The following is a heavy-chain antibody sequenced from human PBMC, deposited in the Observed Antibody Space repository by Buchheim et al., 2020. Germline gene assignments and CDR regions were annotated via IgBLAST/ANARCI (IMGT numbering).Heavy chain of an antibody. CDR2: IYYSGST. CDR3: ARGGRYCSSTSCYNGFSGFDP. CDR1: GGSISSYY. Sequence: QVQLQESGPGLVKPSETLSLTCTVSGGSISSYYWSWIRQPPGKGLEWIGYIYYSGSTNYNPSLKSRVTISVDTSKNQFSLQLSSVTAADTAVYYCARGGRYCSSTSCYNGFSGFDPWGQGTL. J-gene: IGHJ5*02. V-gene: IGHV4-59*01. D-gene: IGHD2-2*02.